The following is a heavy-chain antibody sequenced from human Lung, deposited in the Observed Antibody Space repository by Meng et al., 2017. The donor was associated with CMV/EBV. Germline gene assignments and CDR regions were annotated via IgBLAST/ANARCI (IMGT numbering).Heavy chain of an antibody. CDR2: IWSDGSAT. CDR1: GLTFSNHG. V-gene: IGHV3-30*02. D-gene: IGHD3-3*01. J-gene: IGHJ4*02. Sequence: GESLKISCTASGLTFSNHGMHWVRQAPGKGLEWVAFIWSDGSATYYADSVRGRFTISRDNSKNTVYLQMNSLRTEDTAIYSCSKDKGVRYLEWFAVRGQKXMVTVSS. CDR3: SKDKGVRYLEWFAV.